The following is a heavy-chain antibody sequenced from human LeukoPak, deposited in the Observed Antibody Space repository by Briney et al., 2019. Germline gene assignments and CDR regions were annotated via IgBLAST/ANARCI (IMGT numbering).Heavy chain of an antibody. CDR2: ISSGSSYI. J-gene: IGHJ4*02. CDR1: GFAFSSYG. V-gene: IGHV3-21*01. D-gene: IGHD5-24*01. CDR3: ARGFSYNHFDY. Sequence: GGSLRLSCAASGFAFSSYGMNWVRQAPGKGLEWVSSISSGSSYIYYADSVKGRFTISRDNAKNTLYLQMNSLRAEDTAVYYCARGFSYNHFDYWGQGTLVTVSS.